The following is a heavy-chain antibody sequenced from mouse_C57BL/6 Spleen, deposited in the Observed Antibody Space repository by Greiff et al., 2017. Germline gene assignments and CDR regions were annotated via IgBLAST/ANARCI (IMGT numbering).Heavy chain of an antibody. D-gene: IGHD4-1*01. J-gene: IGHJ3*01. CDR3: ALGQAWFAY. CDR2: IDPSDSYT. CDR1: GYTFTSYW. Sequence: QVQLQQPGAELVKPGASVKLSCKASGYTFTSYWMQWVKQRPGQGLEWIGEIDPSDSYTNYNQKFKGKATLAVDTSSSTAYMQLSSLTSEDSAVYYCALGQAWFAYWGQGTLVTVSA. V-gene: IGHV1-50*01.